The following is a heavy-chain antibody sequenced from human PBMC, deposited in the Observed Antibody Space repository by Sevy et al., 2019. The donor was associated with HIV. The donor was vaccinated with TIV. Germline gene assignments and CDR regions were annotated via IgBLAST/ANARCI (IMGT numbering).Heavy chain of an antibody. J-gene: IGHJ4*02. CDR3: ARLNYYDSSGYLTH. CDR2: IYPGDSDT. Sequence: GESLKISCKGSGYSFTYYWIGWVHQMPGKGLEWMGIIYPGDSDTTYSPSFQGQVTISVDKSISTAYLQWSSLKASDTAMYYCARLNYYDSSGYLTHWGQGTLVTVSS. V-gene: IGHV5-51*07. CDR1: GYSFTYYW. D-gene: IGHD3-22*01.